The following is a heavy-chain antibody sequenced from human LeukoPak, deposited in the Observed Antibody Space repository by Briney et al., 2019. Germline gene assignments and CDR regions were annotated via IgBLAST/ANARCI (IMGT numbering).Heavy chain of an antibody. CDR1: EFTFSSYA. Sequence: GGSLRHSCAASEFTFSSYAMSWVRQAPGKGLEWVSAISGSGGSTYYADSVKGRFTISRDNSKNTLYLQMNSLRAEDTAVYYCAKDRRVVIPFDYWGQGTLVTVSS. CDR3: AKDRRVVIPFDY. CDR2: ISGSGGST. J-gene: IGHJ4*02. D-gene: IGHD3-22*01. V-gene: IGHV3-23*01.